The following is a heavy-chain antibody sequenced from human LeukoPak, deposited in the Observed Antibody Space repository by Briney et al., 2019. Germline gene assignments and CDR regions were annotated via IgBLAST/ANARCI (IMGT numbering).Heavy chain of an antibody. CDR3: ARDSGTTGEVKFDP. CDR2: IYSSGST. D-gene: IGHD3-10*01. V-gene: IGHV4-4*07. Sequence: PSETLSLTCTVAGGSISSYYWSWIRQPAGEGLEWSGRIYSSGSTDYNPSLKSRVTMSVDTSKNKFSLKLSSVTAADTAVYYCARDSGTTGEVKFDPWGQGTLVTVSS. CDR1: GGSISSYY. J-gene: IGHJ5*02.